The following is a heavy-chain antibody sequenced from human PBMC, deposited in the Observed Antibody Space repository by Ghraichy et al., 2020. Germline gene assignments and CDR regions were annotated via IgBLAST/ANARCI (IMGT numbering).Heavy chain of an antibody. CDR1: GYTFTSYY. Sequence: ASVKVSCKASGYTFTSYYMHWVRQAPGQGLEWMGIINPSGGSTSYAQKFQGRVTMTRDTSTSTVYMELSSLRSEDTAVYYCARVGIVGATRGYFDYWGQGTLVTVSS. J-gene: IGHJ4*02. CDR3: ARVGIVGATRGYFDY. D-gene: IGHD1-26*01. CDR2: INPSGGST. V-gene: IGHV1-46*01.